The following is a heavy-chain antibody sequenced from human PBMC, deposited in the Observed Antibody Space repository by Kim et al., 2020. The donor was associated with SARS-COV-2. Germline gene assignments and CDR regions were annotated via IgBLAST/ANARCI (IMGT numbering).Heavy chain of an antibody. CDR1: GGSISSFY. Sequence: SETLSLTCTVSGGSISSFYWSWIRQPPGKGLEWIGYIYYSGSTNYNPSLKSRVTISVDTSKNQFSLKLSSVTAADTAVYYCARHRFSSGSSAFDIWGQGTMVTVSS. J-gene: IGHJ3*02. CDR3: ARHRFSSGSSAFDI. CDR2: IYYSGST. V-gene: IGHV4-59*08. D-gene: IGHD6-19*01.